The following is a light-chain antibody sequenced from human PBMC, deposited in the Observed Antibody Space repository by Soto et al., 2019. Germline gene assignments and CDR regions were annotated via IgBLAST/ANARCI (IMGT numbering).Light chain of an antibody. CDR3: QQLNSYPREFT. Sequence: DIQLTQSPSFLSASVGDRVTITCRASQGISSYLAWYQQKPGKAPKLLIYAASTLQSGVPSRFSGSGSGTEFTLTISSLQPEDFATYYSQQLNSYPREFTFGPGTKVDIK. CDR2: AAS. V-gene: IGKV1-9*01. CDR1: QGISSY. J-gene: IGKJ3*01.